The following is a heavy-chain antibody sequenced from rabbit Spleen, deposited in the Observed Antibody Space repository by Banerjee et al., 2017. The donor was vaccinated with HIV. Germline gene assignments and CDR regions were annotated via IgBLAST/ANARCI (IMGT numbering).Heavy chain of an antibody. Sequence: QEQLEESGGGLVKPEGSLTLTCKASGVSFSGGYYMCWVRQAPGKGLEWIAFIYTGNSGTLYASWAKGRFTISKTSTTVTLQMTSLTAADTATYFCARGDARGGSGHNLWGPGTLVTVS. CDR1: GVSFSGGYY. CDR3: ARGDARGGSGHNL. CDR2: IYTGNSGT. V-gene: IGHV1S45*01. J-gene: IGHJ4*01. D-gene: IGHD1-1*01.